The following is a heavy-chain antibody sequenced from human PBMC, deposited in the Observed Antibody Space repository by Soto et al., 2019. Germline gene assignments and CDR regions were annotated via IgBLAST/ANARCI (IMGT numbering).Heavy chain of an antibody. V-gene: IGHV4-59*11. J-gene: IGHJ4*02. D-gene: IGHD2-15*01. CDR1: GGSIRSHY. CDR3: ARPGGGYCSGGSCSYYFDY. CDR2: MYNSGSS. Sequence: PSETLSLTCIVSGGSIRSHYWSWIRQPPGKGLEWIGYMYNSGSSNYNPSLKSRVAITVDTSKNQFSLKLSSVTAADTAVYYCARPGGGYCSGGSCSYYFDYWGQGTLVTVSS.